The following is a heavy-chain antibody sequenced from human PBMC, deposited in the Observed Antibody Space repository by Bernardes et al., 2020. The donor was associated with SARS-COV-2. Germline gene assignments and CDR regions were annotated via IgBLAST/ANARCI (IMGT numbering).Heavy chain of an antibody. CDR3: AKGPPYCSGGSCYWYFDL. CDR1: GFTFSSYA. J-gene: IGHJ2*01. Sequence: GGSLRLSCAASGFTFSSYAMSWVRQAPGKGLEWVSAISGSGGSTYYADSVKGRFTISRDNSKNTLYLQMNSLRAEDTAVYYCAKGPPYCSGGSCYWYFDLWGRGTLVTVSS. CDR2: ISGSGGST. D-gene: IGHD2-15*01. V-gene: IGHV3-23*01.